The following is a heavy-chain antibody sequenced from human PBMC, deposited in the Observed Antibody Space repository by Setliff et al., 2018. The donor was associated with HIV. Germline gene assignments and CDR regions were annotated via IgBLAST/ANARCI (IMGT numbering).Heavy chain of an antibody. CDR2: IKSKTDGGTT. CDR1: GFIFSSYE. V-gene: IGHV3-15*01. Sequence: PGGSLRLSCATSGFIFSSYEMNWVRQAPGKGLEWVGHIKSKTDGGTTDYAAPVKGRFTISRDDSKTTLYLQMNSLKTEDTAVYYCTTEDPWLRFGHWGQGTLVTVSS. D-gene: IGHD5-12*01. J-gene: IGHJ5*02. CDR3: TTEDPWLRFGH.